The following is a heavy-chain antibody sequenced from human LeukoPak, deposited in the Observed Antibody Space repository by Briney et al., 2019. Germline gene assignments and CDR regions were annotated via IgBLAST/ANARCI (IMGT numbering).Heavy chain of an antibody. J-gene: IGHJ4*02. D-gene: IGHD3-10*01. CDR2: IYPGDSDT. Sequence: GESLKISCKGSGYSFTSYWIGWVRQMPGKGLEWMGIIYPGDSDTRYSPSFQGQVTISADKSISTAYLQWSSLKASDTAMYYCARNVDYYGSGSFFDYWGQGTLVTVSS. V-gene: IGHV5-51*01. CDR3: ARNVDYYGSGSFFDY. CDR1: GYSFTSYW.